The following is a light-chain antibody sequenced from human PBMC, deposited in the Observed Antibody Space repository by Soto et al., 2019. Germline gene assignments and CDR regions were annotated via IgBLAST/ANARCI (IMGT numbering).Light chain of an antibody. CDR3: QQYSSGAT. J-gene: IGKJ1*01. CDR2: RAS. V-gene: IGKV1-5*03. CDR1: QSINNW. Sequence: DIRMTQSPSTLSASVGDRVTITCRASQSINNWLAWYQQKPGKAPKLLIYRASSFENGVPSRFSGRGSGTEVLFTSTRLQSDDCATYYCQQYSSGATFGQGTKVESK.